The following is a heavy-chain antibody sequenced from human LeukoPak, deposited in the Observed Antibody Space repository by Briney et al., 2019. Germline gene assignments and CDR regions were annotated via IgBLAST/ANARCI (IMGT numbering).Heavy chain of an antibody. D-gene: IGHD6-25*01. CDR3: ARVSSGLDYMDV. Sequence: ASVKVSCKASGYTLTAYYIYWVRQAPGQGLEWMGRINPNSGGTDYAQNFQGRVTMTRDTSISTAYMELSRLRSDDTAVYYCARVSSGLDYMDVWGKGTTVTVSS. V-gene: IGHV1-2*06. J-gene: IGHJ6*03. CDR1: GYTLTAYY. CDR2: INPNSGGT.